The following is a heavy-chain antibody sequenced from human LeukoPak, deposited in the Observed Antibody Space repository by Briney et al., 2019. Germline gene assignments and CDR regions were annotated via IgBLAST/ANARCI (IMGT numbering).Heavy chain of an antibody. CDR1: GFTFSSYS. J-gene: IGHJ3*02. Sequence: GGSLRLSCAASGFTFSSYSMNWVRQAPGKGLEWVSLISSSRSYKYYADSVKGRFTISRDNAKNSLYLQINSLRAEDTAVYYCARLSSGDAFDIWGQGTMVTVSS. D-gene: IGHD3-22*01. CDR3: ARLSSGDAFDI. CDR2: ISSSRSYK. V-gene: IGHV3-21*01.